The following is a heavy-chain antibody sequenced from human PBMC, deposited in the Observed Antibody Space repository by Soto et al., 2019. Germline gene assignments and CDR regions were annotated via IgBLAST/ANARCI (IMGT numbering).Heavy chain of an antibody. D-gene: IGHD3-10*01. CDR3: ARSYSSGSYDAFDV. CDR1: GYTFTTNW. V-gene: IGHV5-51*01. CDR2: ILPRDSDT. Sequence: PGESLTLSCELSGYTFTTNWIGWVRQMPGKGLEWMGIILPRDSDTRSSPSFRGQVTISVDKSINTAYLQWSSLKASDTAMYYCARSYSSGSYDAFDVWGQGTMVTVS. J-gene: IGHJ3*01.